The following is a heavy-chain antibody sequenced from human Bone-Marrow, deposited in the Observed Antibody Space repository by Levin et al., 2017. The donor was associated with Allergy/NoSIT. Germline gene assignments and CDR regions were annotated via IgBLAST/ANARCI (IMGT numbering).Heavy chain of an antibody. Sequence: GGSLRLSCAVSGFTFTTYSMHWVRQAPGKGLEWVSRINNDGINTFYADSVKGRFTISRDNAKNTVYLQMNSLTAEDTAVYYCASGGLYHGFDTWGQGTMVTVSA. CDR3: ASGGLYHGFDT. V-gene: IGHV3-74*01. CDR1: GFTFTTYS. D-gene: IGHD2/OR15-2a*01. J-gene: IGHJ3*02. CDR2: INNDGINT.